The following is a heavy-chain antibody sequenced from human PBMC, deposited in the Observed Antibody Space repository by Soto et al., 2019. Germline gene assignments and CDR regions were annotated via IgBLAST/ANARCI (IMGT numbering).Heavy chain of an antibody. CDR1: GFAFSSYG. Sequence: EVQLLESGGGLVQPGGSLRLSCAASGFAFSSYGMSWVRQAPGKGLEWVSATSGRGDKTYYADSVKGRFTISRDNSKNSLYLQMDSLRAEDKALYYCAKDNGFWQFDYWGQGTLVTVSS. CDR2: TSGRGDKT. V-gene: IGHV3-23*01. CDR3: AKDNGFWQFDY. J-gene: IGHJ4*02. D-gene: IGHD6-25*01.